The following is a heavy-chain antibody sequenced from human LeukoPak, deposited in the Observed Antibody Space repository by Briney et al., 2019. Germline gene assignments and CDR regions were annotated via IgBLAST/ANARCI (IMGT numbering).Heavy chain of an antibody. D-gene: IGHD1-26*01. CDR3: ARDESGSYRPLYYFDY. CDR1: GFTFSSYG. Sequence: GGSLRLSCAASGFTFSSYGMHWVRQAPGKGLEWVAVIWYDGSNKYYADSVKGRFTISRDNSKNTLYLQMNSLRAEDTAVYYCARDESGSYRPLYYFDYWGQGTLVTVSS. V-gene: IGHV3-33*01. J-gene: IGHJ4*02. CDR2: IWYDGSNK.